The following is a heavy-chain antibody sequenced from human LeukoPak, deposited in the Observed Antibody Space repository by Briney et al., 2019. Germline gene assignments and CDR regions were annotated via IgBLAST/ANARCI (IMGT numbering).Heavy chain of an antibody. CDR2: ISAYNGNT. Sequence: ASAKVSCKASGYTFTSYGISWVRQAPGQGLEWMGWISAYNGNTNYAQKLQGRVTMTTDTSTSTAYMELRSLRSDDTAVYYCARDPRVTGGELVDYWGQGTLVTVSS. D-gene: IGHD1-26*01. V-gene: IGHV1-18*01. CDR3: ARDPRVTGGELVDY. CDR1: GYTFTSYG. J-gene: IGHJ4*02.